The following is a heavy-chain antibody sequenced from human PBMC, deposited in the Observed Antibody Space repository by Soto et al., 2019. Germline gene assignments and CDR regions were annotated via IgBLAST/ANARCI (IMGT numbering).Heavy chain of an antibody. CDR2: FDPEDGET. Sequence: QVQLVQSGPEVRKPGASVKVSCGVSGDTLTELSIHWVRQAPGKGLEWMGGFDPEDGETLYAQKFRGRVSMTEDTSTDTAYMELSSLRSEDTAVYYCATGHDRQRLSSQFFDSWGQGTLVTVSS. V-gene: IGHV1-24*01. D-gene: IGHD6-25*01. CDR1: GDTLTELS. J-gene: IGHJ4*02. CDR3: ATGHDRQRLSSQFFDS.